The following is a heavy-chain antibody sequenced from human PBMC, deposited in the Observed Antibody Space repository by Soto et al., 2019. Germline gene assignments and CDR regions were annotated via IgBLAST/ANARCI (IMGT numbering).Heavy chain of an antibody. J-gene: IGHJ5*02. CDR3: VKDGVARNGNWDWFDP. CDR2: IHGEGAGS. Sequence: EVELLESGGGLVQPGGSVRLSCAASGFTFRNYAMSWVRQAPGKGLEWVSSIHGEGAGSFYADAVKGRFTVSRDDSKETLYQQMSCLRGDETAVYYCVKDGVARNGNWDWFDPWGQGTLVTVAS. D-gene: IGHD6-19*01. V-gene: IGHV3-23*01. CDR1: GFTFRNYA.